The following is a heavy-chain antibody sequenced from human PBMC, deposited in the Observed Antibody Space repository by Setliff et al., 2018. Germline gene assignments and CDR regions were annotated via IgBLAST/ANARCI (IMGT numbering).Heavy chain of an antibody. CDR2: ISSSGTTK. Sequence: GGSLRLSCTASGLSYSNDWVSWVRQAPGKGLEWVSYISSSGTTKHYADSVKGRFTISRDDARNSMYLQMDSLRVEDTAVYYCARPLHIMGTSTAYAFDIWGQGTMVTVSS. V-gene: IGHV3-48*03. D-gene: IGHD1-26*01. CDR1: GLSYSNDW. J-gene: IGHJ3*02. CDR3: ARPLHIMGTSTAYAFDI.